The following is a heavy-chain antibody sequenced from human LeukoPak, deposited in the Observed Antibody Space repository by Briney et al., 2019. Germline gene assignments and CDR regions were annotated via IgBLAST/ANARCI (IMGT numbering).Heavy chain of an antibody. V-gene: IGHV5-51*01. CDR3: ARQGRVYSYDT. J-gene: IGHJ5*02. D-gene: IGHD5-18*01. CDR1: GYSFTSYW. Sequence: GESLKISCKGSGYSFTSYWICWGRQMPGKRLEWMEIIYPGDSDTRYSPSFQGQVTISADKSTSTAYLQRSSLKASDTAMYYCARQGRVYSYDTWGEGTLVTVCS. CDR2: IYPGDSDT.